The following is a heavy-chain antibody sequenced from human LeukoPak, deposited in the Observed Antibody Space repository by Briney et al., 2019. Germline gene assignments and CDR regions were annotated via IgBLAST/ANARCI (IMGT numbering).Heavy chain of an antibody. Sequence: GESVKISCKGSGYSFTSYWIGWVRQLPGKGLEWMGITYPGDSDIRYRPSFQGQVTISADKSISTAYLQWSSLKAADTAMYYCARHYSSGWYYFDYWGQGTLVTVSS. CDR3: ARHYSSGWYYFDY. CDR1: GYSFTSYW. CDR2: TYPGDSDI. J-gene: IGHJ4*02. V-gene: IGHV5-51*01. D-gene: IGHD6-19*01.